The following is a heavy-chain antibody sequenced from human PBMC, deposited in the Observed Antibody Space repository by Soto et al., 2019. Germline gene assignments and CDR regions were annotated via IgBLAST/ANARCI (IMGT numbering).Heavy chain of an antibody. CDR3: ARRPSASNWNSSYYFDY. CDR2: IHPNSGGT. V-gene: IGHV1-2*02. J-gene: IGHJ4*02. CDR1: GSTFTGYY. D-gene: IGHD1-7*01. Sequence: ASVKVSSQASGSTFTGYYMHWVRQAPGQGLEWMGWIHPNSGGTYYAQKCQGRLTTTRDTSINTAYMGPRRLASDDRAVYSCARRPSASNWNSSYYFDYWGKGTLVTVSS.